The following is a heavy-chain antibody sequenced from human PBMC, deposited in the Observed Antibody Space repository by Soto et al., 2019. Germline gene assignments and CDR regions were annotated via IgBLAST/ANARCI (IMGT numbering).Heavy chain of an antibody. CDR2: IWYDGSNK. D-gene: IGHD3-10*01. CDR3: ARDFRPGITMVRGVGTLDY. V-gene: IGHV3-33*01. J-gene: IGHJ4*02. Sequence: QVQLVESGGGVVQPGRSLRLSCAASGFTFSSYGMHWVRQAPGKGLEWVAVIWYDGSNKYYADSVKGRFTISRDNSKNTLYLQMNSLRAEDTAVYYCARDFRPGITMVRGVGTLDYWGQGTLVTVSS. CDR1: GFTFSSYG.